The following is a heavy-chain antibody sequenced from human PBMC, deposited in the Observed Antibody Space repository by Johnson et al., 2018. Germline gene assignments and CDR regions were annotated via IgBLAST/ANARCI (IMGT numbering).Heavy chain of an antibody. CDR1: GYTFTSYY. V-gene: IGHV1-46*01. CDR3: ANPGLVTTPTWGMDV. Sequence: VQLVESGAEVKKPGASVKVSCKASGYTFTSYYMHWVRQAPGQGLEWMGIINPSGGSTSYAQKFQGRVTMTRDTSTSTVYMELSSLRSEDTAVYYCANPGLVTTPTWGMDVWGQGTTVTVSS. D-gene: IGHD4-17*01. J-gene: IGHJ6*02. CDR2: INPSGGST.